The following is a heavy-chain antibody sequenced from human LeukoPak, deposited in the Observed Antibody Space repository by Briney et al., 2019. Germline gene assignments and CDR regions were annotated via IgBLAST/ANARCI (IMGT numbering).Heavy chain of an antibody. Sequence: PGGSLRLSCAASGFTFSSYGMPWVRQAPGKGLEWVAVISYDGSNKYYADSVKGRFTISRDNSKNTLYLQMNSLRAEDTAVYYCAKDQGYGDQYYHYGMDVWGQGATVTVSS. J-gene: IGHJ6*02. D-gene: IGHD4-17*01. CDR2: ISYDGSNK. V-gene: IGHV3-30*18. CDR1: GFTFSSYG. CDR3: AKDQGYGDQYYHYGMDV.